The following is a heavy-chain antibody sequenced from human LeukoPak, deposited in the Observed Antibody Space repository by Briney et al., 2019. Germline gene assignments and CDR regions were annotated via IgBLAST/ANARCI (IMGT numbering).Heavy chain of an antibody. CDR1: GFTFTNYG. CDR3: ARDYYGDYGGMVY. Sequence: ASVKVSCKASGFTFTNYGITWVRQAPGQGLEWMGWISVYNGNTNYAQKLQGRVTMTTDTSTSTAYMELRSLRSDDTAVYYCARDYYGDYGGMVYWGQGTLVTVSS. CDR2: ISVYNGNT. D-gene: IGHD4-17*01. J-gene: IGHJ4*02. V-gene: IGHV1-18*01.